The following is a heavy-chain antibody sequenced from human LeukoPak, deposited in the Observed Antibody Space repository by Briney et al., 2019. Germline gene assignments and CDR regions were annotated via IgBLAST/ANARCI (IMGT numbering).Heavy chain of an antibody. D-gene: IGHD3-10*01. V-gene: IGHV3-30*18. J-gene: IGHJ6*02. CDR2: TSYEGSVK. Sequence: GGSLRLSCVASGFTFSVYGMHWVRQAPGKGLEWVTVTSYEGSVKYYTDSVKGRFTISRDNSKNTLYLQMNSLRAEDTAIYYCAKAGPSLRGSGTDDQCGMDVWGQGTTVTVSS. CDR3: AKAGPSLRGSGTDDQCGMDV. CDR1: GFTFSVYG.